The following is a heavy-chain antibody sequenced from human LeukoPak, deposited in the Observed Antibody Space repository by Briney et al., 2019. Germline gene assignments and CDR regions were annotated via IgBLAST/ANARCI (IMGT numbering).Heavy chain of an antibody. Sequence: SETLSLTCAVYGGSFSSYYWSWIRQPAGKGLEWIGRIYTSGSTNYNPSLKSRVTMSVDTSKNQFSLKLSSVTAADTAVYYCARVSLEGCYDSSGYSHFDYWGQGTLVTVSS. CDR1: GGSFSSYY. CDR2: IYTSGST. CDR3: ARVSLEGCYDSSGYSHFDY. J-gene: IGHJ4*02. D-gene: IGHD3-22*01. V-gene: IGHV4-59*10.